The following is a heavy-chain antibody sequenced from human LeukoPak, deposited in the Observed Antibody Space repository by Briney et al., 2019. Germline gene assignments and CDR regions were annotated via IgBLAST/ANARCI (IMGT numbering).Heavy chain of an antibody. CDR3: ARLSHNSSSWRRFDP. V-gene: IGHV1-18*01. CDR2: ISSYNGNT. J-gene: IGHJ5*02. CDR1: GYTFTSYG. D-gene: IGHD6-13*01. Sequence: ASVKVSCKASGYTFTSYGISWVRQAPGQGLEWMGWISSYNGNTNYAQKLQGRVTMTTDTSTNTAYMELRSLRSDDTAVYYCARLSHNSSSWRRFDPWGQGTLVTVSS.